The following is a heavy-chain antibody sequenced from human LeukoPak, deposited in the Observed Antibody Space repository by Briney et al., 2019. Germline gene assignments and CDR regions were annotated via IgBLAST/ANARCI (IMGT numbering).Heavy chain of an antibody. Sequence: GGSLRLSCAASGFTFSSFEMNWVRQAPGKGLEWVSSITSSGSIIFYADSVKGRFTISRDNAKNSLYLQMNSLRAEDTAVYYCARVLIVGAAAHFDYWGQGTLVTVSS. CDR3: ARVLIVGAAAHFDY. D-gene: IGHD1-26*01. CDR1: GFTFSSFE. CDR2: ITSSGSII. V-gene: IGHV3-48*03. J-gene: IGHJ4*02.